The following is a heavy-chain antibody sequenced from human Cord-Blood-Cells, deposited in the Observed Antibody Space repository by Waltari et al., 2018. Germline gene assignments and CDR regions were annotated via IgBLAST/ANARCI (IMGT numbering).Heavy chain of an antibody. V-gene: IGHV4-30-2*01. J-gene: IGHJ3*02. Sequence: QLQLQESGSGLVKPSQTLSLTCAVSGGSISSGGYSCSWIRHPPGKGLEWIGYIYRSGSPYYNPSLKSRVTISVDSSKNQFSLKLSPVTAADTAVYYCARFLTGDGADAFDIWGQGTMVTVSS. D-gene: IGHD7-27*01. CDR1: GGSISSGGYS. CDR3: ARFLTGDGADAFDI. CDR2: IYRSGSP.